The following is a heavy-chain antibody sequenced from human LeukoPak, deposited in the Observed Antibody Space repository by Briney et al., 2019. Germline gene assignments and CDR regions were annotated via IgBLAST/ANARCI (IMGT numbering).Heavy chain of an antibody. V-gene: IGHV3-23*01. D-gene: IGHD3-22*01. CDR3: AKPIKYYYDSSGYYPDRYFDY. J-gene: IGHJ4*02. Sequence: GGSLRLSCAASGFTFSGYAMSWVRQAPGKGLEWVSAISGSGGSTYYADSVKGRFTISRDNSKNTLYLQMNSLRAEDTAVYYCAKPIKYYYDSSGYYPDRYFDYWGQGTLVTVSS. CDR2: ISGSGGST. CDR1: GFTFSGYA.